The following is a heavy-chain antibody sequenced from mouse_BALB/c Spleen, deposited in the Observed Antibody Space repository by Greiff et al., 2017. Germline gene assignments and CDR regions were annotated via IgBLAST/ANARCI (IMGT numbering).Heavy chain of an antibody. J-gene: IGHJ1*01. CDR2: IWAGGST. CDR1: GFSLTSYG. D-gene: IGHD1-1*01. CDR3: ARRDYYGSSYVGYWYFDV. Sequence: VKLVESGPGLVAPSQSLSITCTVSGFSLTSYGVHWVRQPPGKGLEWLGVIWAGGSTDYNSALKSRLSISKDNSKSQVFLKMNSLQTDDTARYYCARRDYYGSSYVGYWYFDVWGAGTTVTVSS. V-gene: IGHV2-9*02.